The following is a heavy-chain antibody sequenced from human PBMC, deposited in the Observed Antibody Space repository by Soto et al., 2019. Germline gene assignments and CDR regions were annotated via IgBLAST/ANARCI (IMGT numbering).Heavy chain of an antibody. Sequence: SETLSLTCAVFGGSISNSNWWTWVRQPPGKGLDWIGEIFHSGSTNYNPSLMGRVTISVDKANNQFSLKLSSVTAADTAVYYCAHRPIVGAAIWGQGTLVTVYS. D-gene: IGHD1-26*01. CDR2: IFHSGST. V-gene: IGHV4-4*02. CDR3: AHRPIVGAAI. CDR1: GGSISNSNW. J-gene: IGHJ4*02.